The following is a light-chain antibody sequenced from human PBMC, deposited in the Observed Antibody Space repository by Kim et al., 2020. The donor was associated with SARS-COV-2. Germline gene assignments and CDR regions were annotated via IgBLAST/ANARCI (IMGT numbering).Light chain of an antibody. CDR3: QHLGT. Sequence: DIQMTQSPSTLSASVGDRVTITCRASQSTSTSLAWYQQKPGKAPNLLIYKASSLESGVPSRFSGSGSGTEFTLTISSLQPDDFATYYCQHLGTFGQGTKVDIK. CDR1: QSTSTS. V-gene: IGKV1-5*03. CDR2: KAS. J-gene: IGKJ1*01.